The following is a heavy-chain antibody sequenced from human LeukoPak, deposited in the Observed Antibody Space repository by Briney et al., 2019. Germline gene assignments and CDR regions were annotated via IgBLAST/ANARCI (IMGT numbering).Heavy chain of an antibody. CDR2: ISYDGSNK. V-gene: IGHV3-30*18. J-gene: IGHJ4*02. CDR1: GFPLSAYA. Sequence: GSLRPSCPASGFPLSAYAMPWVRQTPAKGLAWVAVISYDGSNKSYADSVKGRFTISRDNSKNTMCLQMNSLRAEDTAMYYCAKDGSGLTYYFDQWGQGTLVTVSS. CDR3: AKDGSGLTYYFDQ. D-gene: IGHD5-12*01.